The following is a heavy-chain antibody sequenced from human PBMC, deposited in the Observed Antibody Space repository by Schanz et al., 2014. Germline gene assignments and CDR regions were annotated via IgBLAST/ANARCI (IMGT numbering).Heavy chain of an antibody. CDR2: ISGYTGDT. CDR3: ARDRRRYCSTASCIHDNWFDP. V-gene: IGHV1-18*01. J-gene: IGHJ5*02. CDR1: GYDFHIYA. D-gene: IGHD2-2*01. Sequence: QILLVQPGPEVKKPGASVTVSCKASGYDFHIYAYSWVRQAPGQGPEWIGWISGYTGDTKYAQKFQHRVNMTTDRTTSTVYMELRSLRFDDTAVYFCARDRRRYCSTASCIHDNWFDPWGQGTLVIVSS.